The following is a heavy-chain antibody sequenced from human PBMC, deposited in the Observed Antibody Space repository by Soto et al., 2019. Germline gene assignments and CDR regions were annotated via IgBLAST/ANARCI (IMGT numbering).Heavy chain of an antibody. D-gene: IGHD5-12*01. CDR2: INHSGST. Sequence: SQTLSLTCAVYGGSFSGYYWSWIRQPPGKGLEWIGEINHSGSTNYNPSLKSRVTISVDTSKNQFSLKLSSVTAADTAVYYCARGQDGGYDVGYWGQGTLVTVSS. CDR3: ARGQDGGYDVGY. CDR1: GGSFSGYY. J-gene: IGHJ4*02. V-gene: IGHV4-34*01.